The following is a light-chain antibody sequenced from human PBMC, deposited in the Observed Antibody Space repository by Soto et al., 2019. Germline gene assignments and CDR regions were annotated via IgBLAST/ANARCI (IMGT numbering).Light chain of an antibody. V-gene: IGKV3-20*01. Sequence: EIVLTQSPGTLPLSPGERATLSCRASLSVASNYLAWYQQKPGQAPRLLIYAASGRATGIPDRFSGSGSGTDFTLTITRLEPEDFAVYYCQQYGSAPWTVGQGTKVEIK. CDR2: AAS. CDR3: QQYGSAPWT. J-gene: IGKJ1*01. CDR1: LSVASNY.